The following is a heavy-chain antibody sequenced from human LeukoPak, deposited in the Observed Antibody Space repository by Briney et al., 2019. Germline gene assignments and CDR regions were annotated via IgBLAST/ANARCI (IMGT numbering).Heavy chain of an antibody. CDR1: GFSVTSNY. CDR3: AKDLPRRYSYGYSHY. V-gene: IGHV3-53*01. CDR2: IYNDGST. Sequence: GGSLRLSCAASGFSVTSNYMSWVRQGPGKGLEWVSLIYNDGSTYYSDSVKGRFTISRDTSQNTLFLQMHSLRVEDTAVYYCAKDLPRRYSYGYSHYWGQGTLVTVSS. J-gene: IGHJ4*02. D-gene: IGHD5-18*01.